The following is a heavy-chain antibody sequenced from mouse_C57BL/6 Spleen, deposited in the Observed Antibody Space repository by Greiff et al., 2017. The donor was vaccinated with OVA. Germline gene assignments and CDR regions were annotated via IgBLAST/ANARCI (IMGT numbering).Heavy chain of an antibody. CDR3: ARNDYGSSYGGY. J-gene: IGHJ2*01. V-gene: IGHV1-39*01. CDR1: GYSFTDYN. CDR2: INPNYGTT. Sequence: VQLQQSGPELVKPGASVKISCKASGYSFTDYNMNWVKQSNGQSLEWIGVINPNYGTTSYNQKFKGKATLTVDQSSSTAYMQLNSLTSEDSAVDYWARNDYGSSYGGYWGQGTTLTVSS. D-gene: IGHD1-1*01.